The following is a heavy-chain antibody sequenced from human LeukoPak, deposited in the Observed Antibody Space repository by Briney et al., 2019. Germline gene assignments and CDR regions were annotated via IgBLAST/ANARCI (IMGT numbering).Heavy chain of an antibody. J-gene: IGHJ4*02. CDR2: ISGSGGST. V-gene: IGHV3-23*01. CDR1: GFTFSSYA. Sequence: HTGGSLRLSCAASGFTFSSYAMSWVRQAPGKGLEWVSAISGSGGSTYYADSVKGRFTISRDNSKNTLYLQMNSLRAEDTAVYYCARAGLLPQHTAEAGYFDYWGQGTLVTVSS. CDR3: ARAGLLPQHTAEAGYFDY. D-gene: IGHD1-26*01.